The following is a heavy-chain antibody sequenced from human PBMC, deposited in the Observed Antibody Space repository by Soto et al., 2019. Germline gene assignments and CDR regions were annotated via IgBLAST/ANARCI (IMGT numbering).Heavy chain of an antibody. CDR2: ISSNSAYI. J-gene: IGHJ5*02. CDR1: GFTFRSFT. D-gene: IGHD6-13*01. Sequence: EVQLVESGGGLVKPGGSLRLSCAASGFTFRSFTMNWVRQAPGKGLEWVSTISSNSAYIYYTDALRGRFTISRDNAKTSLHLQMNSLRAEDTAVYYCTRDASRDSSARGWFDPWGPGTLDTVSS. CDR3: TRDASRDSSARGWFDP. V-gene: IGHV3-21*02.